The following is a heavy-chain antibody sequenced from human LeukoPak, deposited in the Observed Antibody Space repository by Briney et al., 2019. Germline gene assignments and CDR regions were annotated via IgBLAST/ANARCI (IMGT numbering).Heavy chain of an antibody. Sequence: PSETLSLTCAVYGGSFSGYYWSWIRQPPGKGLEWIGEINHSGSTNYNPSLKSRVTISVDTSKNQFSLKLSSVTAVDTAVYYCARARGRYFDWTLSYYFDYWGQGTLVTVSS. V-gene: IGHV4-34*01. CDR3: ARARGRYFDWTLSYYFDY. J-gene: IGHJ4*02. D-gene: IGHD3-9*01. CDR2: INHSGST. CDR1: GGSFSGYY.